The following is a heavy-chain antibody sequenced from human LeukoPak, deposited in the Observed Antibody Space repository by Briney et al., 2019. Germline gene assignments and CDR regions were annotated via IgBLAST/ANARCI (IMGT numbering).Heavy chain of an antibody. J-gene: IGHJ4*02. Sequence: SETLSLTCTVSRGSISSGDYYWSWIRQPPGKGLEWIGYIYYSGSTYYNPSLKSRVTISVDTSKNQFSLKLSSVTAADTAVYYCARIRMITFGGVIDYWGQGTLVTVSS. V-gene: IGHV4-30-4*08. CDR1: RGSISSGDYY. CDR2: IYYSGST. D-gene: IGHD3-16*01. CDR3: ARIRMITFGGVIDY.